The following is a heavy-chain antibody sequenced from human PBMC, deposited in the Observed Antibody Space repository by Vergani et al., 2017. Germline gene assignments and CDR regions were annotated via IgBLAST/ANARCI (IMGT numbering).Heavy chain of an antibody. J-gene: IGHJ4*02. Sequence: EVQLVESGGGLVKPGRSLRLSCAASGFTFSSYSMNWVRQAPGKGLEWVSSISSSSSYIYYADSVKGRFTISRDNAKNSLYLQMNSLRAEDTAVYYCAGYYDSSGYYVGEGQRTPFDYWGQGTLVTVSS. V-gene: IGHV3-21*01. CDR1: GFTFSSYS. CDR2: ISSSSSYI. CDR3: AGYYDSSGYYVGEGQRTPFDY. D-gene: IGHD3-22*01.